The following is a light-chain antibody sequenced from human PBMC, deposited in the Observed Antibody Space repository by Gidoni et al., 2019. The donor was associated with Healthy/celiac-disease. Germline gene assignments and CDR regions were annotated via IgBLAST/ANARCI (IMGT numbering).Light chain of an antibody. J-gene: IGKJ4*02. Sequence: DIQMTQSPSSLSASVGDRVTITCQASQDISNYLNWYQQKPGKAPKLLIYDASNLEKGVPSRFSESGSGTDFTFTISSLQPEDIATYYCQQYDNLLLTFGGGTKVEIK. CDR1: QDISNY. CDR2: DAS. CDR3: QQYDNLLLT. V-gene: IGKV1-33*01.